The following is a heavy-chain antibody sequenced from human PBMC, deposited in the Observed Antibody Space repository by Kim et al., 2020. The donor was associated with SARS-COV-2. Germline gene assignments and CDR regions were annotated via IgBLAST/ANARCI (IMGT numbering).Heavy chain of an antibody. V-gene: IGHV3-9*01. CDR3: AKAYSSSWPASFDY. CDR1: GFTFGDYA. D-gene: IGHD6-13*01. J-gene: IGHJ4*02. Sequence: GGSLRLSCAASGFTFGDYAMHWVRQAPGKGLELVSGISWNSGSIGYADSVKGRFTISRDNAKNSLYLQMNSLRAEDTALYYCAKAYSSSWPASFDYWGQGTLVTVSS. CDR2: ISWNSGSI.